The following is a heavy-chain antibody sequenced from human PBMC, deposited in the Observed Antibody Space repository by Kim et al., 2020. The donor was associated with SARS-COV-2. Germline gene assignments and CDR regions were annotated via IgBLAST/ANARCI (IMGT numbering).Heavy chain of an antibody. D-gene: IGHD3-3*01. Sequence: ASVKVSCKASGYTFTSYGISWVRQAPGQGLEWMGWISAYNGNTNYAQKLQGRVTMTTDTSTSTAYMELRSLRSDDTAVYYCARRGVLRAFWSGPRTDYYYMDVWGKGTTVTVSS. J-gene: IGHJ6*03. V-gene: IGHV1-18*01. CDR2: ISAYNGNT. CDR3: ARRGVLRAFWSGPRTDYYYMDV. CDR1: GYTFTSYG.